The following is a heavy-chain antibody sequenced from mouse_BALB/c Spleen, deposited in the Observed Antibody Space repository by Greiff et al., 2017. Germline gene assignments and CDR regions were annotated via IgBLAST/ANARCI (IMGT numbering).Heavy chain of an antibody. CDR1: GFNIKDTY. CDR2: IDPANGNT. V-gene: IGHV14-3*02. CDR3: TRKYAMDY. Sequence: EVQLQQSGAELVKPGASVKLSCTASGFNIKDTYMHWVKQRPEQGLEWIGRIDPANGNTKYDPKFQGKATITADKSSSTAYMQLSSLTSEDSAVYYCTRKYAMDYWGQGTSVTVSS. J-gene: IGHJ4*01.